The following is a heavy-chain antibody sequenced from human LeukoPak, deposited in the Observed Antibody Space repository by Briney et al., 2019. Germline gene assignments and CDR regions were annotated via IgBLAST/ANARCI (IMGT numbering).Heavy chain of an antibody. D-gene: IGHD6-19*01. CDR3: ARVFLQWLVFDY. CDR2: IKGDGSEQ. Sequence: GGSLRLSCAGSGFIFSNYWLGWVRQAPGKGLQWVANIKGDGSEQHNVDSVKGRFTISRDNAKNSLYLQMNSLRVEDTAVYYCARVFLQWLVFDYWGQGPLVTVSS. CDR1: GFIFSNYW. V-gene: IGHV3-7*03. J-gene: IGHJ4*02.